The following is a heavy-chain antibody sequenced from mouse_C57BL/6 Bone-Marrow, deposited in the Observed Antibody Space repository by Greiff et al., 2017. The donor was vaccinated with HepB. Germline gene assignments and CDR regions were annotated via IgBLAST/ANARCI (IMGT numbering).Heavy chain of an antibody. J-gene: IGHJ3*01. CDR2: ISYSGST. Sequence: VQLKESGPGMVKPSQSLSLTCTVTGYSITSGYDWHWIRHFPGNKLEWMGYISYSGSTNYNPSLKSRISITHDTSKNHFFLKLNSVTTEDTATYYCARDEGGNWGFAYWGQGTLVTVSA. V-gene: IGHV3-1*01. CDR3: ARDEGGNWGFAY. CDR1: GYSITSGYD. D-gene: IGHD4-1*01.